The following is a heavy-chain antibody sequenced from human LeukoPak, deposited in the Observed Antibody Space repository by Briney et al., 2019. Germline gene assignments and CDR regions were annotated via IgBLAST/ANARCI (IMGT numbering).Heavy chain of an antibody. CDR3: ARHPERYSYFDY. Sequence: SETLSLTCTVSGGSISSSSYYWGWIRQPPGKGLEWIGSIYYTGSAYYNPSLKSRVTMSVDTSKDQFSLRLSSVTAADTAVYSCARHPERYSYFDYWGQGTLVTVSS. CDR1: GGSISSSSYY. J-gene: IGHJ4*02. CDR2: IYYTGSA. V-gene: IGHV4-39*01. D-gene: IGHD5-18*01.